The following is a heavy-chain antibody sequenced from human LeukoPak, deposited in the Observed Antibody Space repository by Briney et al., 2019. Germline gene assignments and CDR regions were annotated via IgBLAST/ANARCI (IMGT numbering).Heavy chain of an antibody. Sequence: PGGSLRLSRAASGFTFSSYSMHWVRQAPGKGLVWVSRINSDGSSTSYADSVTGRFTISRDNAKNTLDLQMNSLRAEDTAVYYCARGPRVTNNWFDPWGQGTLVTVSS. V-gene: IGHV3-74*01. CDR2: INSDGSST. D-gene: IGHD4-11*01. J-gene: IGHJ5*02. CDR3: ARGPRVTNNWFDP. CDR1: GFTFSSYS.